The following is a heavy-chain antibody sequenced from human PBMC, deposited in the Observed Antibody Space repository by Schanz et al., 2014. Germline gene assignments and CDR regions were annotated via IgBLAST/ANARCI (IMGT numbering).Heavy chain of an antibody. D-gene: IGHD2-2*01. V-gene: IGHV1-18*01. CDR3: ARDRRRYCSTASCLHDNWFDP. CDR1: VYTFSSYG. CDR2: INGYNGHT. J-gene: IGHJ5*02. Sequence: QVQLVQSGAEVKKPGASVKVSCKASVYTFSSYGITWVRQAPGQGLEWMGWINGYNGHTLYAQKFQGRVTMTTDTSTSTAYMELTSLRSEDTAVYFCARDRRRYCSTASCLHDNWFDPWGQGTLVIVSS.